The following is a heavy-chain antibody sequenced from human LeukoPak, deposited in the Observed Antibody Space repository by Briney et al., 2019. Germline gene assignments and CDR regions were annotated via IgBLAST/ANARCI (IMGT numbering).Heavy chain of an antibody. J-gene: IGHJ4*02. CDR1: GGAISSSNW. CDR3: ARGHIGGDDPDY. V-gene: IGHV4-4*02. D-gene: IGHD5-24*01. Sequence: SGTLSLTGAVFGGAISSSNWCRWVRQPPGNWLEWIGNIYPSESDNYNRPLKRRVTISVDKSKNKSSLKLSSVTAAETAVYFCARGHIGGDDPDYWGQGTLVTVSS. CDR2: IYPSESD.